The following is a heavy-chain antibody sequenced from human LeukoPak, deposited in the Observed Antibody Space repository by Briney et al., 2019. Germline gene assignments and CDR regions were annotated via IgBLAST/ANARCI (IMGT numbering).Heavy chain of an antibody. V-gene: IGHV4-59*01. D-gene: IGHD3-16*02. CDR3: ARGRARDGSYPWLDS. CDR1: LDSLGSYY. J-gene: IGHJ5*01. CDR2: IYYSGST. Sequence: PSETLSLTCSVSLDSLGSYYWTWIRQSPGRGLEGIGYIYYSGSTNYSPSLQSRVTISVDTSNNQFSLPLRSVTAADTAIYYCARGRARDGSYPWLDSWGQGTLVTVSS.